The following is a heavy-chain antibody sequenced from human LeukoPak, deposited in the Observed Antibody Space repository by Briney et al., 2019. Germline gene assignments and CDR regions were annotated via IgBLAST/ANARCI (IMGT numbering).Heavy chain of an antibody. CDR3: TTDWGETYDSSGYYHDY. CDR1: GFTFSNAW. J-gene: IGHJ4*02. CDR2: IKSKTDGGTT. D-gene: IGHD3-22*01. V-gene: IGHV3-15*01. Sequence: GGSLRLSCAASGFTFSNAWMSWVRQAPGKGLEWVGRIKSKTDGGTTDYAAPVKGRFTISRDDSKNTLYLQMNSLKTEDTAVYYCTTDWGETYDSSGYYHDYWGQGTLVIVSS.